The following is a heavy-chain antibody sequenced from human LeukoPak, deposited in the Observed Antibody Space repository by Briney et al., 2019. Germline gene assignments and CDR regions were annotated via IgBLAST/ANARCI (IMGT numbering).Heavy chain of an antibody. D-gene: IGHD3-22*01. CDR3: ARGDTMIEYYFDY. J-gene: IGHJ4*02. CDR1: GGSISSGGYY. CDR2: IYYSGST. Sequence: SQTLSLTCTVSGGSISSGGYYWSWIRQYPGKGLEWIGYIYYSGSTYYNPSLKGRITISVDTSKNQFSLKLNSVTAADTAVYYCARGDTMIEYYFDYWGQGTLVTVSS. V-gene: IGHV4-31*03.